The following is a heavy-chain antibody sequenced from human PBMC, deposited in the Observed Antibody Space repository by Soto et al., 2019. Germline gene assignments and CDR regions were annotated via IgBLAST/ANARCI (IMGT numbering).Heavy chain of an antibody. CDR2: IFHNGRT. J-gene: IGHJ6*02. Sequence: QVPLQESGPRLVKPSGTLSLTCVVSGGSLSINNWWSWVRQSPGRGLEWIGEIFHNGRTSYNPSLRGQVTMSVDKSNNQFSLRLTSVTAADTAVYYCAKGNEALDVWGQGTTVIVS. V-gene: IGHV4-4*02. CDR3: AKGNEALDV. D-gene: IGHD1-1*01. CDR1: GGSLSINNW.